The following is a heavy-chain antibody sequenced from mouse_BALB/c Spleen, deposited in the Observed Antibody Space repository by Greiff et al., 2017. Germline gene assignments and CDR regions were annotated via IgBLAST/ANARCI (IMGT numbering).Heavy chain of an antibody. CDR2: IYPGDGDT. V-gene: IGHV1-80*01. D-gene: IGHD1-2*01. Sequence: QVQLKQSGAELVRPGSSVKISCKASGYAFSSYWMNWVKQRPGQGLEWIGQIYPGDGDTNYNGKFKGKATLTADKSSSTAYMQLSSLTSEDSAVYFCARGSTTATSWFAYWGQGTLVTVSA. J-gene: IGHJ3*01. CDR3: ARGSTTATSWFAY. CDR1: GYAFSSYW.